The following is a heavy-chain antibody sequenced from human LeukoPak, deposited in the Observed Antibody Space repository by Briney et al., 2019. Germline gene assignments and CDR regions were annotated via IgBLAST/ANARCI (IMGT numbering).Heavy chain of an antibody. V-gene: IGHV1-46*01. J-gene: IGHJ5*02. CDR3: ARRDCVAVCYSNWFDP. CDR2: INPRGGST. Sequence: GASVKVSCEASGYTFTNYFMHWVRQALGQGLESMGIINPRGGSTGYAQKFQGRITMTTDMSTRTVYMELSSLASEDTAVYYCARRDCVAVCYSNWFDPCGQGTLVTVPS. CDR1: GYTFTNYF. D-gene: IGHD2-15*01.